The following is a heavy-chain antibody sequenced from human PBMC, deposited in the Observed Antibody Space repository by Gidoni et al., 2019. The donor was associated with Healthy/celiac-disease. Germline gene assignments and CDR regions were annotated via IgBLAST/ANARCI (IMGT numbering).Heavy chain of an antibody. CDR1: GGSFSGFY. D-gene: IGHD3-3*01. CDR3: ARSFPYYDFWSGPEDYYYYYMDV. CDR2: INHSVST. J-gene: IGHJ6*03. V-gene: IGHV4-34*01. Sequence: QVQLQQLGAGLLKPSETLLLTCAVHGGSFSGFYLRWITQHPGMGLSWCGEINHSVSTHYNPSLKSRVTISVDTSKNQFSLKLSSVAAADTAVYYCARSFPYYDFWSGPEDYYYYYMDVWGKGTTVTVSS.